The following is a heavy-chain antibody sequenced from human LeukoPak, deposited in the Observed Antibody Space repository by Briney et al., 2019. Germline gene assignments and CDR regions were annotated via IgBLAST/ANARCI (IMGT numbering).Heavy chain of an antibody. CDR3: ARAPITSPFFFDY. D-gene: IGHD2-2*01. V-gene: IGHV3-20*04. Sequence: GGSLRLSCTASGFAFDEHGMSWVRQVPGKGLEWVSGINWSGGSTVYADPLRGRFTISRDNAKNSLYLQMDSLRAEDTALYYCARAPITSPFFFDYWGQGTLVTVSS. CDR1: GFAFDEHG. J-gene: IGHJ4*02. CDR2: INWSGGST.